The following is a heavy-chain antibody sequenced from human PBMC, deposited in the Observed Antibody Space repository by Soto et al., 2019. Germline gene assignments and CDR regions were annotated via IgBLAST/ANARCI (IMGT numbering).Heavy chain of an antibody. D-gene: IGHD3-22*01. J-gene: IGHJ4*02. CDR3: AKNPGYYYDSTGYHFDY. CDR2: ISSSSSTI. Sequence: PGGSLRLSCAASGFTFSTYSMNWVRQAPGKGLEWVSYISSSSSTIFYTDSVKGRFTVSRDNAKNSLYLQMNSLRAEDTAVYYCAKNPGYYYDSTGYHFDYWGQGTLVTVS. CDR1: GFTFSTYS. V-gene: IGHV3-48*01.